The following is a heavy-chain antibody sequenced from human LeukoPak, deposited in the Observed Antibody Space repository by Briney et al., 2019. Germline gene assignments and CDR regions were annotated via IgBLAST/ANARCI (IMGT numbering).Heavy chain of an antibody. D-gene: IGHD1-26*01. CDR1: GFTFSSYN. Sequence: GSLRLSCAASGFTFSSYNMNWVRQAPGKGLEWVSSISGSSSYIYYADSVKGRFTISRDNAKNSLYLQMNSLRAEDTAVYYCAREWESDLWGQGTLVTVSS. CDR2: ISGSSSYI. CDR3: AREWESDL. J-gene: IGHJ5*02. V-gene: IGHV3-21*01.